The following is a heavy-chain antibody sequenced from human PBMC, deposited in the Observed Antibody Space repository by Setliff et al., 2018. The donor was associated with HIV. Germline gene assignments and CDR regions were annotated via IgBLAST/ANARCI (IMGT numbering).Heavy chain of an antibody. V-gene: IGHV4-39*07. CDR3: ARVYYNRWSSYFWEHVQLDP. Sequence: SETLSLTCTVSGGSISSSDYYWGWLRQPPGKGLEWIGSSYYDNNFDPNPSLKGRITISLDTSKNQFSLRLSSATAADTAVYDCARVYYNRWSSYFWEHVQLDPWGQGTRVTVSS. D-gene: IGHD3-3*01. CDR2: SYYDNNF. J-gene: IGHJ5*02. CDR1: GGSISSSDYY.